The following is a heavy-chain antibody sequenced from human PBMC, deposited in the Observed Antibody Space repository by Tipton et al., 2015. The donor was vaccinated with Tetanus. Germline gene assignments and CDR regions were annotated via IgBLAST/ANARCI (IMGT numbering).Heavy chain of an antibody. J-gene: IGHJ5*02. Sequence: TLSLTCSVPGGSINPYYWSWIRQPPGKGLEWIGNIYSSGSTYYNPSLKSRVTISVDTSRNQFSLRLKSVTPADTAMYYCARDHRLSASYAGWFDPWGQGTLVTVSS. CDR3: ARDHRLSASYAGWFDP. D-gene: IGHD2-8*01. CDR2: IYSSGST. V-gene: IGHV4-59*01. CDR1: GGSINPYY.